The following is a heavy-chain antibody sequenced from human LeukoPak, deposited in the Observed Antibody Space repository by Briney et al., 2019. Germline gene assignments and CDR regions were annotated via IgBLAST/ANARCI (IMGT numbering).Heavy chain of an antibody. V-gene: IGHV4-59*01. CDR1: GGSISSYY. CDR2: IYYSGST. J-gene: IGHJ6*02. D-gene: IGHD3-3*01. Sequence: SETLSLTCTVSGGSISSYYWSWIRQPPGKGLEWIGYIYYSGSTNYNPSLKSRVTISVDTSKNQFSLKLSSVTAADTAVYYCARVDPYDFWSDYYYYGMDVWGQGTTVTVSS. CDR3: ARVDPYDFWSDYYYYGMDV.